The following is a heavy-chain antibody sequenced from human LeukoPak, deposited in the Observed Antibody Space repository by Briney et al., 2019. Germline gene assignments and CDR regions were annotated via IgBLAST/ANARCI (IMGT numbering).Heavy chain of an antibody. CDR2: IYHSGST. CDR1: GGSISSSNSY. V-gene: IGHV4-39*07. D-gene: IGHD6-13*01. Sequence: SETLSLTCTVSGGSISSSNSYWGWIRQPPGKGLEWIGYIYHSGSTYYNPSLKSRVTISVDTSKNQFSLKLSSVTAADTAVYYCAREAAAGHWYFDLWGRGTLVTVSS. J-gene: IGHJ2*01. CDR3: AREAAAGHWYFDL.